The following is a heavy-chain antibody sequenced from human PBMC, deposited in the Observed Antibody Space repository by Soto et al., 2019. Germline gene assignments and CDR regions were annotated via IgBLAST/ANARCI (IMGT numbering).Heavy chain of an antibody. D-gene: IGHD2-2*01. CDR2: ISAYNGNT. J-gene: IGHJ4*02. V-gene: IGHV1-18*01. CDR3: ARDCSSTSCYWTSDY. Sequence: ASVKVSCKASGYTFTSYGISWVRQAPGQGLEWMGWISAYNGNTNYAQKLQGRVTMTTDTSTSTAYMELRSLRSDDTAVYYCARDCSSTSCYWTSDYWGQGTLVTVSS. CDR1: GYTFTSYG.